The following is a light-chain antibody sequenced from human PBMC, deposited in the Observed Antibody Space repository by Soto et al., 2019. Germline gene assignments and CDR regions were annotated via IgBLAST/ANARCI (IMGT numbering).Light chain of an antibody. CDR1: SSDIGAYNY. CDR3: SSYTTINTVVV. Sequence: QSALTQPASVSGSPGQAITFSCTGTSSDIGAYNYVSWYQHHPGKAPKLLIYDVTDRPSGVSDRFSGSKSGTTASLTISGLQAEDEADYFCSSYTTINTVVVFGGGTPLTVL. J-gene: IGLJ3*02. CDR2: DVT. V-gene: IGLV2-14*03.